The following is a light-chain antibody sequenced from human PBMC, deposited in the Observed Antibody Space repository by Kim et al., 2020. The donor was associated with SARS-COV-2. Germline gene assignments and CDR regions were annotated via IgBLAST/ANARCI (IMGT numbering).Light chain of an antibody. CDR2: GAS. J-gene: IGKJ2*01. CDR3: QQYGTPSMYT. V-gene: IGKV3-20*01. Sequence: PGERATLSCRASQTVSSNALAWYQQKPGQAPRLLIYGASGRATGIPDRFSGRGSGTDFTLTISRLEPEDFAVYYCQQYGTPSMYTFGQGTKLEI. CDR1: QTVSSNA.